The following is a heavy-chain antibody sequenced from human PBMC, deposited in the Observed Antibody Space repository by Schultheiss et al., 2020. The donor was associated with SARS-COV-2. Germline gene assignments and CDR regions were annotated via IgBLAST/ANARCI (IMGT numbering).Heavy chain of an antibody. V-gene: IGHV1-8*01. CDR1: GYTFTSYD. CDR3: ARGGTMVRGVPRF. J-gene: IGHJ4*01. D-gene: IGHD3-10*01. Sequence: ASVKVSCKASGYTFTSYDINWVRQASGQGPEWMGWMDPGNGDTGYAQKFQGRVIMTRNTSTGTAYMELNSLRSEDTAVYYFARGGTMVRGVPRFWGHGTLVTVSS. CDR2: MDPGNGDT.